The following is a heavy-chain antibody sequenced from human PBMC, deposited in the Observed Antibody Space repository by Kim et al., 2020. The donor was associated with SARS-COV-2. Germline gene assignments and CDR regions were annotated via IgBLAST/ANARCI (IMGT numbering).Heavy chain of an antibody. CDR3: ARDRLDGYNI. D-gene: IGHD5-12*01. CDR1: GFSVNRFY. V-gene: IGHV3-53*01. CDR2: IYYDGTT. J-gene: IGHJ4*02. Sequence: GGSLRLSCAASGFSVNRFYMTWVRQAPGKGLEWVSVIYYDGTTDYADSVRGRFTISRDSSKNTLYLQMNSLRAEDTAVYYCARDRLDGYNIWGQGTLVTV.